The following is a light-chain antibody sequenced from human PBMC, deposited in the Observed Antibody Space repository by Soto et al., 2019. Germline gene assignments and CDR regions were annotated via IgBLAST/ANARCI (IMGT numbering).Light chain of an antibody. V-gene: IGKV3-11*01. Sequence: IVLTQSPGTLSVSPGDRATLSCRASQSVSSNLAWYQQKPGQAPGLLIYEASTRATGIPARFSGSGSGADFTLTISSLEPEDFAVYYCQQHAHWPLTFGGGTKVDIK. J-gene: IGKJ4*01. CDR2: EAS. CDR1: QSVSSN. CDR3: QQHAHWPLT.